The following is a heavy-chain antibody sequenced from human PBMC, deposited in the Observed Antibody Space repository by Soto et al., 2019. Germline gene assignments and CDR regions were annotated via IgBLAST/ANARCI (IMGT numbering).Heavy chain of an antibody. Sequence: GGSLRLSCAASGFTFSSYSMNWVRQAPGKGLEWVSSISSSSSYIYYADSVKGRFTISRDNAKNSLYLQMNSLRAEDTAVYYCARDDESSGYDVNWFDPWGQGTLVTVSS. CDR1: GFTFSSYS. D-gene: IGHD5-12*01. V-gene: IGHV3-21*01. J-gene: IGHJ5*02. CDR3: ARDDESSGYDVNWFDP. CDR2: ISSSSSYI.